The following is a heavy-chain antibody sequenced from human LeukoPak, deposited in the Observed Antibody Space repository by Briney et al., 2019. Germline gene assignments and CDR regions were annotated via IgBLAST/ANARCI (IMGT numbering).Heavy chain of an antibody. CDR3: AKRYYYDSGSYSCFDY. D-gene: IGHD3-10*01. V-gene: IGHV3-23*01. CDR1: GFTFSSYA. J-gene: IGHJ4*02. CDR2: ISGSGGST. Sequence: QSGGSLRLSCAASGFTFSSYAMSWVRQAPGKGLEWVSAISGSGGSTCYADSVKGRFTISRDNSKNTLYLQMNSLRAEDTAVYYCAKRYYYDSGSYSCFDYWGQGTLVTVSS.